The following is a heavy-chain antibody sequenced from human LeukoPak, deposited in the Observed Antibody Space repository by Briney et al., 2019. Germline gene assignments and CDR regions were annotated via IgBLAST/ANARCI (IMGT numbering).Heavy chain of an antibody. CDR1: GFTFSSYS. CDR3: ARDEGSGWYRAEYFQH. Sequence: PGGSLRLSCAASGFTFSSYSMNWVRQAPGKGLEWVSSISSSSSYIYYADSVKGRFTISRDNAKNSLYLQMNSLRAEDTAVYYCARDEGSGWYRAEYFQHWGQGTLVTVSS. CDR2: ISSSSSYI. D-gene: IGHD6-19*01. J-gene: IGHJ1*01. V-gene: IGHV3-21*01.